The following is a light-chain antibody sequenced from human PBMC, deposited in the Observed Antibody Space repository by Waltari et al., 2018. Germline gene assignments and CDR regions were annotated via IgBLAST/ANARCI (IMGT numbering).Light chain of an antibody. CDR3: SSYTGTTTPRV. CDR1: SSGVGAYNL. Sequence: QSALTQPASVSGSPGQSIIISCTETSSGVGAYNLVSWYQQHPGKAPKDIIYEGNKQPCGGANRFSCCKSGYTACLTIPVLQAEYERDYFCSSYTGTTTPRVVGRGT. J-gene: IGLJ2*01. V-gene: IGLV2-23*01. CDR2: EGN.